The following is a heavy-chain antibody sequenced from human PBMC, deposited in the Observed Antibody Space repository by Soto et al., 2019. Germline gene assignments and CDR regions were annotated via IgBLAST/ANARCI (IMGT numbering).Heavy chain of an antibody. CDR3: ARSRITIFGAYDYMDV. CDR2: IYYSGST. Sequence: QVQLQESGPGLVKPSETLSLTCTVSGGSISSYYWSWIRQPPGKGLEWIGYIYYSGSTNYNPSLKSRVTISVDTSKNQFSLKLSSVTAADTAVYYCARSRITIFGAYDYMDVWGKGTTVTVSS. CDR1: GGSISSYY. V-gene: IGHV4-59*01. D-gene: IGHD3-3*01. J-gene: IGHJ6*03.